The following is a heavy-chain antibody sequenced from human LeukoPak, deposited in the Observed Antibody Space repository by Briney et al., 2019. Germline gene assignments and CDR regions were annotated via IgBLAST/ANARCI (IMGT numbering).Heavy chain of an antibody. CDR1: GASMSSGGCY. CDR3: ARGTASLSGGMGV. CDR2: VYSSGTT. J-gene: IGHJ6*03. D-gene: IGHD4-23*01. V-gene: IGHV4-31*03. Sequence: SETLSLTCTVSGASMSSGGCYWTWIRQHPGKGLEWFRSVYSSGTTYYNPSLKSRVAISVDTSENQFSLKVSSVTAADTAEYYCARGTASLSGGMGVWGKGTTVTVSS.